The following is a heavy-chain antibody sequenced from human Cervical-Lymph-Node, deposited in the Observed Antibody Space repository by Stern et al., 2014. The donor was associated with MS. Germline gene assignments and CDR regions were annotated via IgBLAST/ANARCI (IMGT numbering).Heavy chain of an antibody. Sequence: QVPLRESGPTLVTPTPTLTLTCTFSGFSLTTNGVGVGWVRQPPGKALQWLALIYWNGDERDSPSLKSRLTSTKDTAKNQVVLTMTNMNPVGTAGYYCYMEPMFWGQGTLVTVSS. V-gene: IGHV2-5*01. D-gene: IGHD1-26*01. CDR3: YMEPMF. CDR2: IYWNGDE. J-gene: IGHJ4*02. CDR1: GFSLTTNGVG.